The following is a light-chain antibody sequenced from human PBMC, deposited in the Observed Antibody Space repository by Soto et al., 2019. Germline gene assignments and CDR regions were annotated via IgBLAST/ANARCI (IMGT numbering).Light chain of an antibody. CDR2: DVS. J-gene: IGLJ1*01. CDR1: SSDVVGYNY. V-gene: IGLV2-14*01. Sequence: LTQPASVSGSPGQSITISRTGTSSDVVGYNYVSWYQQHPGKAPKFMIYDVSNRPSGVSNRFSGSKSGNTASLTISGLQAEDEADYYCCSYTTTNTRQIVFGTGTKVTVL. CDR3: CSYTTTNTRQIV.